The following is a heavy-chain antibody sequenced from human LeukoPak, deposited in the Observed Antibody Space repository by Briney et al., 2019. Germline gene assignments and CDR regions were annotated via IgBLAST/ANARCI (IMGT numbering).Heavy chain of an antibody. CDR3: ARSFLYYYDSSGYRDY. V-gene: IGHV3-21*01. Sequence: PGGSLRLSCAASGFTFSSYSMNWVRQAPGKGLEWVSSISSSSSYIYYADSVKGRFTISRDNAKNSLYLQMNSLRAEDTAVYYCARSFLYYYDSSGYRDYWGQGTLVTVSS. J-gene: IGHJ4*02. CDR2: ISSSSSYI. CDR1: GFTFSSYS. D-gene: IGHD3-22*01.